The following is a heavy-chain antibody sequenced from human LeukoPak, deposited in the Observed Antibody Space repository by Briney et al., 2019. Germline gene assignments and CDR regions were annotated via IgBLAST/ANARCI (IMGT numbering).Heavy chain of an antibody. V-gene: IGHV3-30*04. Sequence: QSGGSLRLSCAASGFTFSSYAMSWVRQAPGKGLEWVAVISYDGSNKYYADSVKGRFTISRDNSKNTLYLQMNSLRAEDTAVYYCARDWDSGSYYDYWGQGTLVTVSS. CDR1: GFTFSSYA. D-gene: IGHD1-26*01. J-gene: IGHJ4*02. CDR2: ISYDGSNK. CDR3: ARDWDSGSYYDY.